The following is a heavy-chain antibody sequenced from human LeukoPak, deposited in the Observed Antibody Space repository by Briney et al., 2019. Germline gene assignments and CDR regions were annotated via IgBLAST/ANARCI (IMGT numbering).Heavy chain of an antibody. D-gene: IGHD6-19*01. J-gene: IGHJ4*02. V-gene: IGHV3-74*01. CDR1: GFTFSSYW. CDR2: INPDDGST. Sequence: GGSLRLSCAASGFTFSSYWMSWVRQAPGKGLVWVSRINPDDGSTSYADSVKGRFTISRDNAKSTLYLQMNSLRPEDTAVYYCARDDGSGGPFDYWGQGTLVTVSS. CDR3: ARDDGSGGPFDY.